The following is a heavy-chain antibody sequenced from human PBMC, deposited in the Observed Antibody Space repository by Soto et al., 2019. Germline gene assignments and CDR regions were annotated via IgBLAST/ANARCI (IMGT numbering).Heavy chain of an antibody. CDR2: IYTSGST. D-gene: IGHD3-3*02. CDR1: GGSISSYY. Sequence: TLSLTCTVSGGSISSYYWSWIRQPAGKGLEWIGRIYTSGSTNYNPSLKSRVTMSVDTSKNQFSLKLSSVTAADTAVYYCARDIRVEEAARYYGMDVWGQGTTVTVSS. J-gene: IGHJ6*02. V-gene: IGHV4-4*07. CDR3: ARDIRVEEAARYYGMDV.